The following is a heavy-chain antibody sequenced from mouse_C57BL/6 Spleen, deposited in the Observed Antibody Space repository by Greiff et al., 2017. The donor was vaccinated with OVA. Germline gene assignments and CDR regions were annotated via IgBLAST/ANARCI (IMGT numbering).Heavy chain of an antibody. CDR2: IDPSDSYT. J-gene: IGHJ4*01. D-gene: IGHD2-1*01. Sequence: VQLQQPGAELVKPGASVKLSCKASGYTFTSYWMQWVKQRPGQGLEWIGEIDPSDSYTNYNQKFKGKATLTVDTSSSTAYMQLSSLTSEDSAVYYCARWGGNYNYAMDYWGQGTSVTVSS. V-gene: IGHV1-50*01. CDR1: GYTFTSYW. CDR3: ARWGGNYNYAMDY.